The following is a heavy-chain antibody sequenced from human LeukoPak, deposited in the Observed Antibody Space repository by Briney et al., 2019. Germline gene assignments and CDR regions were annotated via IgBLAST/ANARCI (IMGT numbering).Heavy chain of an antibody. CDR2: FSGSGGST. J-gene: IGHJ5*02. CDR1: GFTFSSYA. V-gene: IGHV3-23*01. D-gene: IGHD3-10*01. Sequence: GGPLRLSCEASGFTFSSYALSGVRKAPGKGLEWVPAFSGSGGSTYYADSVKGRFTISRDNSKNTLYLQMNSLRAEDTAVYYCAKRRQLWFGEGGFDPWGQGTLVTVSS. CDR3: AKRRQLWFGEGGFDP.